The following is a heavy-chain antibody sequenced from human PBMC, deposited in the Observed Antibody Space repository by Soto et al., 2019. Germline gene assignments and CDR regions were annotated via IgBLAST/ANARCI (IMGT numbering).Heavy chain of an antibody. CDR2: IIPIFGTA. CDR1: GGTFSSYA. J-gene: IGHJ4*02. Sequence: SVKVSCKASGGTFSSYAISWVRQAPGQGLEWMGGIIPIFGTANHAQKFQGRVTITADESTSTAYMELSSLRSEDTAVYYCARGTYSGSHFDYWGQGTLVTVSS. D-gene: IGHD1-26*01. V-gene: IGHV1-69*13. CDR3: ARGTYSGSHFDY.